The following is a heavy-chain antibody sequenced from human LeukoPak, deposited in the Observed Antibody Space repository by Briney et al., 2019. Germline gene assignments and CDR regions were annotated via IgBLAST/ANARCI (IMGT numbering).Heavy chain of an antibody. CDR3: ARGVHDILTGYYWYFDY. Sequence: GASVKVSCKASGYTFTSYDINWVRQATGQGLEWMGWMNPNNGNTNYAQKLQGRVTMTTDTSTSTAYMELRSLRSDDTAVYYCARGVHDILTGYYWYFDYWGQGTLVTVSS. D-gene: IGHD3-9*01. CDR2: MNPNNGNT. V-gene: IGHV1-18*01. J-gene: IGHJ4*02. CDR1: GYTFTSYD.